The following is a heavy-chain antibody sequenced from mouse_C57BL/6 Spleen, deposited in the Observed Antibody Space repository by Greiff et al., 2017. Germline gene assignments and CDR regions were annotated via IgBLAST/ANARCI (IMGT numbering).Heavy chain of an antibody. CDR3: ARHNDNYGSKNWDFDV. CDR2: IYPGSGNP. Sequence: QVQLQQSVAELVRPGASVKLSCKASGYTFTDYYLNWVKQRPGPGLEWIARIYPGSGNPYYNEKFKGTATLTAEKSSSTAYMQLSSLTSEDSAVYFCARHNDNYGSKNWDFDVWGTGTTVTVAS. CDR1: GYTFTDYY. J-gene: IGHJ1*03. D-gene: IGHD1-1*01. V-gene: IGHV1-76*01.